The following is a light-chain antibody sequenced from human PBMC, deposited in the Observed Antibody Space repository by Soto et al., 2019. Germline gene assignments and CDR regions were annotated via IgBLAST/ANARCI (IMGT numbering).Light chain of an antibody. J-gene: IGLJ1*01. V-gene: IGLV2-14*01. Sequence: QSALTQPASVSGSPGQSITISCTGTDNDVGGYNYVSWYQQHPGKAPKLMIYEVSSRPSGVSNRFSGSKSGNTASLTISGIQAEDEGDYYCGSITRSSTSVFGTGTKVTVL. CDR2: EVS. CDR3: GSITRSSTSV. CDR1: DNDVGGYNY.